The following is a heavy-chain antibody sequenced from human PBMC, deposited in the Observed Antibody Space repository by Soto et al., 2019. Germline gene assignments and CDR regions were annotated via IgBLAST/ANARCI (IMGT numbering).Heavy chain of an antibody. J-gene: IGHJ4*02. CDR2: INHSGST. V-gene: IGHV4-34*01. D-gene: IGHD3-10*01. CDR1: GGSFSGYY. Sequence: SETLSLTCAVYGGSFSGYYWSWIRQPPGKGLECIGEINHSGSTNYNPSLKSRVTISVDTSKNQFSLKLSSVTAADTAVYYCARADMVRGFDYWGQGTLVTVSS. CDR3: ARADMVRGFDY.